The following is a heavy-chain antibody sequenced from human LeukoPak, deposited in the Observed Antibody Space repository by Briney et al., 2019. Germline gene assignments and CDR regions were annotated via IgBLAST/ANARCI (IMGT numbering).Heavy chain of an antibody. CDR3: ATQLVRDDAFDI. CDR2: IYYSGST. CDR1: GGSISSYY. D-gene: IGHD6-13*01. Sequence: SETLSLTCTVSGGSISSYYWSWIRQPPGKGLEWIGYIYYSGSTNYNPSLKSRVAISVDTSKNQFSLKLSSVTAADTAVYYCATQLVRDDAFDIWGQGTMVTVSS. V-gene: IGHV4-59*01. J-gene: IGHJ3*02.